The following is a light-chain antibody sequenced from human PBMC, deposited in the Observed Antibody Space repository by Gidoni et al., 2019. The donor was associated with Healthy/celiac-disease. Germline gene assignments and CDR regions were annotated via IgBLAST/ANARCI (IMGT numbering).Light chain of an antibody. CDR2: LGS. V-gene: IGKV2-28*01. Sequence: DIVMTKSPLSLPVTPGEPASISCRSSQSLLHSNGYNYLDWYLQKPGQSPPLLIYLGSNRASGVPDRFSGSGSGTDFTLKISRGEAEDVGVYYCMQALQTPRTFGGGTKVEIK. CDR1: QSLLHSNGYNY. CDR3: MQALQTPRT. J-gene: IGKJ4*01.